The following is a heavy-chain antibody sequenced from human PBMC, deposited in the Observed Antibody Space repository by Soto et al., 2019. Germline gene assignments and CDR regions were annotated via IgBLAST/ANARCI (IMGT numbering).Heavy chain of an antibody. D-gene: IGHD6-13*01. CDR2: ISGSDGST. Sequence: PGGSLRLSCAASGFTFSSYAMSWVRQAPGKGLEWVSAISGSDGSTYYADSVKGRFTISRDNSKNTLYLQMNSLRAEDTAVYYCAKDLDGSWLFDYWGQGTLVTVSS. CDR1: GFTFSSYA. CDR3: AKDLDGSWLFDY. V-gene: IGHV3-23*01. J-gene: IGHJ4*02.